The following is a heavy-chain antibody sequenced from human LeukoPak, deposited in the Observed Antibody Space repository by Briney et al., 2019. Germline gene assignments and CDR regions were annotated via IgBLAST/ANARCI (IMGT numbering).Heavy chain of an antibody. CDR1: GGSISSGDNY. Sequence: SETLSLTCTVSGGSISSGDNYWSWIRQPPGKGLEWIGYIYDSGSTYYNSSLKSRVTISVDTSKNQFSLKLSSVTAADTAVYHCKLATDFHSWDDAFDIWGQGTMVTVSS. J-gene: IGHJ3*02. CDR2: IYDSGST. CDR3: KLATDFHSWDDAFDI. V-gene: IGHV4-30-4*08. D-gene: IGHD3-3*01.